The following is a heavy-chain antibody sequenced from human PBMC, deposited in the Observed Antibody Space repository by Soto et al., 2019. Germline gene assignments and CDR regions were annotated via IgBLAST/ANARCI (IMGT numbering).Heavy chain of an antibody. CDR3: ARVLGPAGEFGY. Sequence: QVQLQESGPGLVKPSGTLSLTCAVSSGSISSSNWWSWVRQPPGKGLEWIGEIYHSGSTNYNPSLKSQVTIAVDKSKDQLSLKLSSVTAADTAVYYCARVLGPAGEFGYWGQGTLVTVSS. D-gene: IGHD3-10*01. V-gene: IGHV4-4*02. J-gene: IGHJ4*02. CDR1: SGSISSSNW. CDR2: IYHSGST.